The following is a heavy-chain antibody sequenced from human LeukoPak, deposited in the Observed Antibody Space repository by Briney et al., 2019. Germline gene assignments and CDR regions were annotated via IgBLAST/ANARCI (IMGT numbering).Heavy chain of an antibody. V-gene: IGHV1-46*01. J-gene: IGHJ4*02. CDR2: INPSGGST. D-gene: IGHD6-13*01. Sequence: ASVKVSCKASGYTFTSYYMHWVRQAPGQGLEWMGIINPSGGSTSYAQKFQGRVTMTRDTSTSTVYMELNSLRSEDTAVYYCARDPDAYSSSWYYFDYWGQGTLVTVSS. CDR3: ARDPDAYSSSWYYFDY. CDR1: GYTFTSYY.